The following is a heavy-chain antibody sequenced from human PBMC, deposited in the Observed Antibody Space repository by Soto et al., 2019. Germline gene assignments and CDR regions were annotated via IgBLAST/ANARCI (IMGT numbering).Heavy chain of an antibody. D-gene: IGHD4-4*01. CDR3: ARHRPPLTKPYYYYYMDV. V-gene: IGHV4-39*01. Sequence: SETLSLTCTVSGGSISSSSYYWGWIHQPPGKGLEWIGSVYYSGSTYYNPSLKSRVTISVDTSKNQFSLKLSSVTAAGTAVYYCARHRPPLTKPYYYYYMDVWGKGTTVTVSS. CDR2: VYYSGST. J-gene: IGHJ6*03. CDR1: GGSISSSSYY.